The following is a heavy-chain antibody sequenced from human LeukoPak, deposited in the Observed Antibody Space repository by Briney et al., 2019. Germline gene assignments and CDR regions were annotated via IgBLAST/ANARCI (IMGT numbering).Heavy chain of an antibody. V-gene: IGHV3-48*03. D-gene: IGHD2-21*02. CDR1: GFTFSSYE. CDR2: ISSIGSTI. Sequence: GGSLRLSCAASGFTFSSYEMNWVRQAPGKGLEWVSYISSIGSTIYYADSVKGRFTISRDKAKNSLYLQMNSLRAEDTAVYYCARAVVVTATTNYYYGMDVWGQGTTVTISS. CDR3: ARAVVVTATTNYYYGMDV. J-gene: IGHJ6*02.